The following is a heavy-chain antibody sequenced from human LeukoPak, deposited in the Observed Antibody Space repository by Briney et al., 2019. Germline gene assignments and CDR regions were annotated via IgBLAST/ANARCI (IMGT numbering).Heavy chain of an antibody. CDR1: GCTFSSYA. V-gene: IGHV1-69*13. Sequence: SLKVSCKASGCTFSSYAISWVRQAPGQGLEWMGGIIPIFGTANYAQKFQGRVTITADESTSTAYMELSSLRSEDTAVYYCARAQVGAAAGAFDIWGQGTMVTVSS. CDR2: IIPIFGTA. D-gene: IGHD6-13*01. CDR3: ARAQVGAAAGAFDI. J-gene: IGHJ3*02.